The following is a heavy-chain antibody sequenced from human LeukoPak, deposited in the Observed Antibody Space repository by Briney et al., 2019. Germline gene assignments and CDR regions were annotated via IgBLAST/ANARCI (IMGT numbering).Heavy chain of an antibody. Sequence: GASVKVSCKASGYSFTSYGISWVRQAPGQGLEWMGWISAYNGNTNYAQKLQGRVTMTTDTSTSTAYMELRSLRSDDTAVYYCARKAPYYYYYYYMDVWGKGTTVTASS. V-gene: IGHV1-18*01. J-gene: IGHJ6*03. CDR1: GYSFTSYG. CDR2: ISAYNGNT. CDR3: ARKAPYYYYYYYMDV.